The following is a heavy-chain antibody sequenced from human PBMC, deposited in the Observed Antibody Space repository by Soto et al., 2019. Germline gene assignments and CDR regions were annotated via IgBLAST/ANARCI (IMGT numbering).Heavy chain of an antibody. CDR2: VHYSGNT. J-gene: IGHJ5*02. V-gene: IGHV4-38-2*02. CDR1: GYSISSGYH. Sequence: SETLSLTCTVSGYSISSGYHWAWIRQPPGKGLEWLGSVHYSGNTYYNPSLKSRLTISVHKSKNQFSLNLSSVTAADTAVYYCARQDRVVAEGRWFDPWGQGTLVTVSS. D-gene: IGHD2-15*01. CDR3: ARQDRVVAEGRWFDP.